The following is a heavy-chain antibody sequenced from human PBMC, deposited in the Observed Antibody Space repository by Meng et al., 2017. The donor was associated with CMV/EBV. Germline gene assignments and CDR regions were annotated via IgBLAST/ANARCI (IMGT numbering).Heavy chain of an antibody. CDR2: TSYDGSTK. D-gene: IGHD2-15*01. Sequence: GGSLRLSCAASEFTFSNYAIHWVRRAPGKGLEWVAVTSYDGSTKHYADSVKGRFTISRDNSKNTVFLQMNSLRPEDTAVYYCARDLCGDSSCSPFGYWGRSAGHVSS. J-gene: IGHJ4*01. V-gene: IGHV3-30-3*01. CDR3: ARDLCGDSSCSPFGY. CDR1: EFTFSNYA.